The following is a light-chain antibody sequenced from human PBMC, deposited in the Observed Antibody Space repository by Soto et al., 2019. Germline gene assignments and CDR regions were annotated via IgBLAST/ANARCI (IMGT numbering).Light chain of an antibody. V-gene: IGKV3-11*01. J-gene: IGKJ2*01. CDR3: QQRSNWPPYT. CDR2: DAS. CDR1: QSVSSY. Sequence: EIVLTQSPATLSLSPGDRATLSCRASQSVSSYLAWFQQKPGQAPRLLIYDASTRATGIPARFGGSGSGTDFTLTISSLEPEDFAVYYCQQRSNWPPYTFGQGTKLEIK.